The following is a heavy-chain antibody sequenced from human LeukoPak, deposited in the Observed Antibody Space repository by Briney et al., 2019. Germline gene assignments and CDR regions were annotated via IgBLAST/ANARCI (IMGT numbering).Heavy chain of an antibody. Sequence: PGGSLRLSCAASGFTFSSYATSWVRQAPGKGLEWVSAISGSGGSTYYADSVKGRSTISRDNSKNTLYLQMNSLRAEDTAVYYCAKDVALIQLWLNPLLDYWGQGTLVTVSS. D-gene: IGHD5-18*01. J-gene: IGHJ4*02. V-gene: IGHV3-23*01. CDR1: GFTFSSYA. CDR2: ISGSGGST. CDR3: AKDVALIQLWLNPLLDY.